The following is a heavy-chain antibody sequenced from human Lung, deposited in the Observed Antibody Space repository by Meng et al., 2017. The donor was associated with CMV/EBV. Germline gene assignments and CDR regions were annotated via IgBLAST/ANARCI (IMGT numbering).Heavy chain of an antibody. Sequence: SLSTTGVGVGWIRPPPGKAPAWLAVIYWNDDKRYSPSLKSRLSITKDTSKNHVVLTMTNMDPLDAATYFCAHRRGGQIVSLPAAYDYWGQGSLVTVSS. CDR2: IYWNDDK. CDR3: AHRRGGQIVSLPAAYDY. V-gene: IGHV2-5*01. J-gene: IGHJ4*02. D-gene: IGHD2-2*01. CDR1: SLSTTGVG.